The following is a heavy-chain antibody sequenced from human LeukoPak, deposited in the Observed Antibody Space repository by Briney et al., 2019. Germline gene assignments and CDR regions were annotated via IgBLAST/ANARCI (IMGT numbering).Heavy chain of an antibody. Sequence: PGGSLRLSCAASGFTSSDYYMIWIRQAPGKGLEWVSYISKSGGDTNYADSVKGRFTISRDNSKNSLYLQMNSLRAEDTAVYYCARTLTLPNWFDPWGQGTLVTVSS. CDR3: ARTLTLPNWFDP. D-gene: IGHD2-21*02. CDR1: GFTSSDYY. J-gene: IGHJ5*02. CDR2: ISKSGGDT. V-gene: IGHV3-11*03.